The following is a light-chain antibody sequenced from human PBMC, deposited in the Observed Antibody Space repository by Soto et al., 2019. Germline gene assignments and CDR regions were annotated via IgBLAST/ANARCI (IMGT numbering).Light chain of an antibody. CDR1: QSISGW. CDR2: KAS. J-gene: IGKJ5*01. Sequence: DIQMTQSPSTLSASVGDRVIITCRASQSISGWLAWYQQKPGKAPKLLIYKASTLKSGVPSRFSGSGSGTEFTLTISSLQPEDFATYYCQQLNSYPLTFGQGTRLEIK. CDR3: QQLNSYPLT. V-gene: IGKV1-5*03.